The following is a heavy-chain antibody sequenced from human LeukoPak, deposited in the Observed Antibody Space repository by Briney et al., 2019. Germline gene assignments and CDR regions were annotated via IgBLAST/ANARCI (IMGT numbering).Heavy chain of an antibody. J-gene: IGHJ4*02. CDR1: GGSISSYY. Sequence: SETLSLTCTVSGGSISSYYWSWIRQPPGKGLEWSGYIYYSGSTNYNPYLKSLVTISVDTSKNQFSLKLSSVTAADTAVYYCARGGWELYFDYWGQGTLVTVSS. CDR3: ARGGWELYFDY. CDR2: IYYSGST. D-gene: IGHD1-26*01. V-gene: IGHV4-59*01.